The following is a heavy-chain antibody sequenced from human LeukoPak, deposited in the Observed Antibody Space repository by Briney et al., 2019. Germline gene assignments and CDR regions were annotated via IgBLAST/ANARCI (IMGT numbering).Heavy chain of an antibody. CDR1: GYTFTSYY. V-gene: IGHV1-46*01. CDR3: ARGDCSSTSCYARYYYYYMDV. D-gene: IGHD2-2*01. Sequence: ASVKVSCKASGYTFTSYYMHWVRQAPGQGLEWMGIINPSGGSTSYAQKFQGRVTMTRDTSTSTVYMELSSLRSEDTAVYYCARGDCSSTSCYARYYYYYMDVWGKGTTVTVPS. CDR2: INPSGGST. J-gene: IGHJ6*03.